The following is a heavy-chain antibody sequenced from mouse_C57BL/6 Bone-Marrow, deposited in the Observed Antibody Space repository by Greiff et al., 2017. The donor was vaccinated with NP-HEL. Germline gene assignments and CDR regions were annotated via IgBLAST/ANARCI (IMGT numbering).Heavy chain of an antibody. Sequence: QVQLQQPGAELVRPGSSVKLSCKASGYTFTSYWMHWVKQRPIQGLEWIGNIDPSDSETHYNQKFKDKATLTVDKSSSTAYMQLSSLTSEDSAVYYCARDGDDYLAYWGQGTLVTVSA. V-gene: IGHV1-52*01. CDR3: ARDGDDYLAY. D-gene: IGHD2-4*01. CDR2: IDPSDSET. J-gene: IGHJ3*01. CDR1: GYTFTSYW.